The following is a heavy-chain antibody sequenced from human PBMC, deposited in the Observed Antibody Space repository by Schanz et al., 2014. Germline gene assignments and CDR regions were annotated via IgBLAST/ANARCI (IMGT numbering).Heavy chain of an antibody. CDR2: LSGSGGNT. CDR3: AKLSSSGRLAGYFDY. V-gene: IGHV3-23*04. D-gene: IGHD6-19*01. Sequence: EQLVESGGGFVQPGGSLGLSCVVSGFTVSSDHMSWVRQAPGKGLEWVSALSGSGGNTYYAGSVKGRFSISRDYSKNTLYLQMSSLRAEDTAIYYCAKLSSSGRLAGYFDYWGQGALVTVSS. CDR1: GFTVSSDH. J-gene: IGHJ4*02.